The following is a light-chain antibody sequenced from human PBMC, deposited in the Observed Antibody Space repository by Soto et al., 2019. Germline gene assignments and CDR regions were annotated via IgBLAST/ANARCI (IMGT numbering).Light chain of an antibody. Sequence: EIVLTQSPATLSLSPGETATLSCRASQSVTNYLAWYQQRPGQAPRLLIYDASKRATGIPARFSGSGSGTEFTLTISSLQSEDFALYYCQQYNNWPRTFGQGTKVDI. V-gene: IGKV3-11*01. CDR2: DAS. CDR3: QQYNNWPRT. CDR1: QSVTNY. J-gene: IGKJ1*01.